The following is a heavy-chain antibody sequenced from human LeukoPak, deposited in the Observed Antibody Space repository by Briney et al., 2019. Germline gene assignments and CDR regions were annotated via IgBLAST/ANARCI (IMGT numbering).Heavy chain of an antibody. CDR1: GGTFSSYA. D-gene: IGHD3-3*01. CDR2: IIPILGIA. Sequence: GASVKVSCKASGGTFSSYAISWVRQAPGQGLEWMGRIIPILGIANYAQKFQGRVTITADKSTSTAYMELSSLRSDDTAVYYRARAYDFWSGYYTLDWFDPWGQGTLVTVSS. CDR3: ARAYDFWSGYYTLDWFDP. V-gene: IGHV1-69*04. J-gene: IGHJ5*02.